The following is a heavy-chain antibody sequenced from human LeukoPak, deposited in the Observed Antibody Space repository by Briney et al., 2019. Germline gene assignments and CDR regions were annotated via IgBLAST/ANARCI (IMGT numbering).Heavy chain of an antibody. CDR1: RDTFTRYG. D-gene: IGHD5-18*01. J-gene: IGHJ4*02. Sequence: GSVRVSCKDSRDTFTRYGIRGVREGPGGGVERRGWTNAYKGKRNYAQKLQGRDTITTETSTNTAYMELSSLRTDDTAVYYCARGRRGYSYGYCDCWGQGTLVTVSS. V-gene: IGHV1-18*04. CDR3: ARGRRGYSYGYCDC. CDR2: TNAYKGKR.